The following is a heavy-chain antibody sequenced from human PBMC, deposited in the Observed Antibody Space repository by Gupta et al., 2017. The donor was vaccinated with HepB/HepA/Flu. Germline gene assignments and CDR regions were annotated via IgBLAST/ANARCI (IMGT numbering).Heavy chain of an antibody. D-gene: IGHD3-10*01. V-gene: IGHV3-74*01. J-gene: IGHJ6*02. CDR1: GFPFTGYC. CDR2: VNRDGTNT. CDR3: ARGGGSGIQYGLVV. Sequence: EVQLVESGGGLVQRGGSLRRSCAATGFPFTGYCMHWVRQAPGKGLVWVSRVNRDGTNTNYANSLKGRFTIPRDNAQNTLYLQMNSLTSDDTALYFCARGGGSGIQYGLVVLGQGTTVTVSS.